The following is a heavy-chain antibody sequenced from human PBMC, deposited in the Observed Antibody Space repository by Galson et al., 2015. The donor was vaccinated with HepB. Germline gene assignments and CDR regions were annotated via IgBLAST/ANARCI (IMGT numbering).Heavy chain of an antibody. CDR1: GDSVSSNSAA. CDR2: TYYRSKWYN. Sequence: CAISGDSVSSNSAAWNWTRQSPSRGLEWLGRTYYRSKWYNDYAVSVKSRITINPDASKNQFSLQLNSVTPEDTAVYYCARDRLIKGVAAAGPYYFDYWGQGTLVTVSS. CDR3: ARDRLIKGVAAAGPYYFDY. V-gene: IGHV6-1*01. D-gene: IGHD6-13*01. J-gene: IGHJ4*02.